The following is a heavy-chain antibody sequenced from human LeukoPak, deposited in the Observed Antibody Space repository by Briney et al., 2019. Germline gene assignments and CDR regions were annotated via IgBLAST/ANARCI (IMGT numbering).Heavy chain of an antibody. V-gene: IGHV4-34*01. CDR2: ISPGGYT. CDR3: ARIRCGHTGDICYNH. Sequence: SETLSLTCTLSGVSFNAYYWSWIPKSPGKGRGWIGEISPGGYTKDNPSLKSRVTISVDTSESQLSLKLSSVTASDTAVYYCARIRCGHTGDICYNHWAQGTLVTVSS. CDR1: GVSFNAYY. D-gene: IGHD2-8*02. J-gene: IGHJ5*02.